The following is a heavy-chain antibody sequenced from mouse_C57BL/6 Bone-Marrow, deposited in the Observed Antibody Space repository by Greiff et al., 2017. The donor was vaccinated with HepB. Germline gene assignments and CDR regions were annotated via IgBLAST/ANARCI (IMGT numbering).Heavy chain of an antibody. V-gene: IGHV1-72*01. CDR3: ARGLSYYSNGYYAMDY. CDR1: GHTFTSYW. CDR2: IDPNSGGT. J-gene: IGHJ4*01. Sequence: QVHVKQPGAELVKPGASVKLSCKASGHTFTSYWMHWVKQRPGRGLEWIGRIDPNSGGTKYNEKFKSKATLTVDKPSSTAYMQLSSLTSEDSAVYYCARGLSYYSNGYYAMDYWGQGTSVTVSS. D-gene: IGHD2-5*01.